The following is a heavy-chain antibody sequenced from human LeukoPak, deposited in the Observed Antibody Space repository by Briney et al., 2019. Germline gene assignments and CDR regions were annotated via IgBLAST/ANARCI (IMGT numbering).Heavy chain of an antibody. D-gene: IGHD3-22*01. CDR3: ARDDYFDISGYYSDNAFDI. V-gene: IGHV3-7*01. J-gene: IGHJ3*02. CDR2: INQDGSKT. Sequence: PGGSLRLSCAASGFTFSGYWMNWVRQSPGKGLEWVANINQDGSKTSYVDSVRGRFTISRDNAKNSLSLQMNSLRAEDTAVYYCARDDYFDISGYYSDNAFDIWGQGTMVTVSS. CDR1: GFTFSGYW.